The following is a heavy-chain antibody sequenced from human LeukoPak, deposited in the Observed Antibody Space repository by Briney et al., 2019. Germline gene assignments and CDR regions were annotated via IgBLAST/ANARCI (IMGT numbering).Heavy chain of an antibody. J-gene: IGHJ4*02. CDR1: GFTFSSYS. V-gene: IGHV3-21*01. CDR2: ISSSSSYI. CDR3: ARYPSVVVSY. D-gene: IGHD3-22*01. Sequence: GVSLRLSCAASGFTFSSYSMNWVRQAPGKGLEWVSSISSSSSYIYYADSVKGRFTISRDNAKNSLYLQMNSLRAEDTAVYYCARYPSVVVSYWGQGTLVTVSS.